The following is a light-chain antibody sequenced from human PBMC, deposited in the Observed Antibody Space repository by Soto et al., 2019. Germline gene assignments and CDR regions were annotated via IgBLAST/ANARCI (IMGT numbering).Light chain of an antibody. Sequence: QSVLTQPPSASGSPGQSVTLSCTGTSSDVGGYNYVSWYQQHPGKAPKLMVYEVSKRPSGVPDRFSGSKSGNTASLTVSGLQAEDEADYYCSSYAGSNIWVFGGGTKVTVL. V-gene: IGLV2-8*01. J-gene: IGLJ3*02. CDR3: SSYAGSNIWV. CDR2: EVS. CDR1: SSDVGGYNY.